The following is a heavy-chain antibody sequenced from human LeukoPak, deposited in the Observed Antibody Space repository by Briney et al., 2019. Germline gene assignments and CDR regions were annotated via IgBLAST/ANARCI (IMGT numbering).Heavy chain of an antibody. Sequence: PGGSLRLSCAASGFTFSSYGMSWVRQAPGKGLEWVSAISDSGISTYFADSVKGRFTISRDNSKNTLYLQMNSLRAEDTAVYYCAKDTGQLRWGQGTLVTVSS. CDR1: GFTFSSYG. CDR2: ISDSGIST. CDR3: AKDTGQLR. V-gene: IGHV3-23*01. D-gene: IGHD2-2*01. J-gene: IGHJ4*02.